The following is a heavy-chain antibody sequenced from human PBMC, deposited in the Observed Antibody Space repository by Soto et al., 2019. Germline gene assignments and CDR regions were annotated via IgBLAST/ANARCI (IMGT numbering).Heavy chain of an antibody. V-gene: IGHV3-30*18. CDR1: GFTFRWFG. CDR2: ISNDGSNE. J-gene: IGHJ4*02. D-gene: IGHD3-10*01. CDR3: AKGEVRGIIPSYFDY. Sequence: GGSLRLSCAGSGFTFRWFGMNWVRQAPGKGLEWVARISNDGSNEYYVDSVKGRFTISRDNSKTTLSLQMDSLRAEDTAVYYCAKGEVRGIIPSYFDYWGLGTLVTVSS.